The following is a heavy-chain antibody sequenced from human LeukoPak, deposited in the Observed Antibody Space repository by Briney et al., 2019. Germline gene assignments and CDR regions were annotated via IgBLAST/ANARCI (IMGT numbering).Heavy chain of an antibody. CDR3: AKSTPARYCSGGSCYIVY. J-gene: IGHJ4*02. D-gene: IGHD2-15*01. CDR1: GFTFSSYG. V-gene: IGHV3-30*02. Sequence: GGSLRLSCAASGFTFSSYGMHWVRQAPGKGLEWVAFIRYDGSNKYYADSVKGRFTISRDNSKNTLYLQMNSLRAEDTAVYYCAKSTPARYCSGGSCYIVYWGQGTLVTVSS. CDR2: IRYDGSNK.